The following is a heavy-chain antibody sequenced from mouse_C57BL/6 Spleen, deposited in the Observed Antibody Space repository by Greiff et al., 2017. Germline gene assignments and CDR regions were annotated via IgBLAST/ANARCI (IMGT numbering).Heavy chain of an antibody. J-gene: IGHJ1*03. D-gene: IGHD1-1*01. Sequence: VHVKQSGPELVKPGASVKIPCKASGYTFTDYNMDWVKQSHGKSLEWIGDINPNNGGTIYNQKFKGKATLTVDKSSSTAYMELRSLTSEDTAVYYCARSSYYYGGTYWYFDVWGTGTTVTVSS. CDR2: INPNNGGT. CDR1: GYTFTDYN. V-gene: IGHV1-18*01. CDR3: ARSSYYYGGTYWYFDV.